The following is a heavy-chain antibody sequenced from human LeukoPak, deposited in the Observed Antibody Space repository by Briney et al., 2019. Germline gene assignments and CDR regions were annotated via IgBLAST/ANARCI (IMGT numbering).Heavy chain of an antibody. CDR3: ARAGRMTIFGVVAQTGQYWYFDL. Sequence: ASVKVSCKASGYTFSTYGISWVRQAPGQGLEWLGWISTYNGNTNYAQNFQGRVTMTTDTSTNTTCMELRSLRSDDTAVYYCARAGRMTIFGVVAQTGQYWYFDLWGRGTLVTVSS. CDR1: GYTFSTYG. CDR2: ISTYNGNT. J-gene: IGHJ2*01. V-gene: IGHV1-18*01. D-gene: IGHD3-3*01.